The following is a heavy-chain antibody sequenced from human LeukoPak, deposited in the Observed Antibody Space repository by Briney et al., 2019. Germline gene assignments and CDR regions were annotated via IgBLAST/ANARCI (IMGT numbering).Heavy chain of an antibody. V-gene: IGHV4-31*03. CDR1: GGSISSGGYY. CDR2: IYYSGGT. J-gene: IGHJ5*02. Sequence: SETLSLTCTVSGGSISSGGYYWSWIRQHPGKGLEWIGYIYYSGGTYYNPSLKSRVTISVDTSKNQFSLKLSSVTAADTAVYYCARSPVVPAAIDWFDPWGQGTLVTVSS. D-gene: IGHD2-2*01. CDR3: ARSPVVPAAIDWFDP.